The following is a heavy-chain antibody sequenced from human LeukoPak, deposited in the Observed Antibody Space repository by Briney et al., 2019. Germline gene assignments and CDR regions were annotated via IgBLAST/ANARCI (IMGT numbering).Heavy chain of an antibody. D-gene: IGHD2-21*02. J-gene: IGHJ5*02. CDR1: GYTFTGYY. Sequence: ASVKVSCKASGYTFTGYYMHWVRQAPGQGLEWMGWINPNSGGTNYAQKFQSRVTMTRDTSISTAYMELSGLRSDDTAVYYCARDRFRSSYCGGDCYGWFDPWGQGTLVTVSS. CDR2: INPNSGGT. V-gene: IGHV1-2*02. CDR3: ARDRFRSSYCGGDCYGWFDP.